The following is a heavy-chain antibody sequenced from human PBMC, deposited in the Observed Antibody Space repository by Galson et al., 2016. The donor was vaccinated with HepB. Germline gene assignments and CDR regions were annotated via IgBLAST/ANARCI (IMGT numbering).Heavy chain of an antibody. CDR2: IYHNGGI. V-gene: IGHV4-4*02. D-gene: IGHD4-17*01. J-gene: IGHJ4*02. CDR3: ARRADYATVFDY. Sequence: SETLSLTCVVSGGSIKTTNWWSWFRQTPGKGLEWIGEIYHNGGINYSPSFKSRLTVSIDKSKNQFSLKLSSVTAADTAVYYCARRADYATVFDYWGQGTLVTVSS. CDR1: GGSIKTTNW.